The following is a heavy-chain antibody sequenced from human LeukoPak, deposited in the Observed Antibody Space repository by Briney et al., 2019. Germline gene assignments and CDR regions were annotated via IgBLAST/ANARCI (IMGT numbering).Heavy chain of an antibody. CDR3: ATYSSSNAREFQY. CDR2: IKQDGSEK. Sequence: PGGSLRLSCAASGFTFSNYWMSWVRQAPGKGLEWVANIKQDGSEKYYVDSVRGRFTISRDDAKISLYLQMNSLRAEDTAVYYCATYSSSNAREFQYWGQGTLATVSS. D-gene: IGHD2-2*01. CDR1: GFTFSNYW. J-gene: IGHJ1*01. V-gene: IGHV3-7*01.